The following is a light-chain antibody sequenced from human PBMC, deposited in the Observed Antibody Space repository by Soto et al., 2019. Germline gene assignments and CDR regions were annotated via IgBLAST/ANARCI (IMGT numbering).Light chain of an antibody. Sequence: DIQMTQSPSTLSVSVGDRVTITCRASQSVYTYLAWYQHKPGEAPNLLIYRASNLRNGAPSRFSGSGSGTEFTLAISSLQPDDFATYYCQQYRDYPFTFGQGTK. CDR3: QQYRDYPFT. CDR2: RAS. V-gene: IGKV1-5*03. CDR1: QSVYTY. J-gene: IGKJ2*01.